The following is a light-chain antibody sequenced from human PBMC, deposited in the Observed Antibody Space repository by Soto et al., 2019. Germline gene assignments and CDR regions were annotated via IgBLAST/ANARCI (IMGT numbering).Light chain of an antibody. Sequence: EIVLTQSPGTLSLSPGERATLSCRASQSVRNNYLAWYQQKPGQAPRLLIYGASNRATGIPDRFSGSGSGTDFTLTISRLEPEVFAVYYCQHYGSSGTFRQGTKVEIK. J-gene: IGKJ1*01. CDR2: GAS. CDR3: QHYGSSGT. V-gene: IGKV3-20*01. CDR1: QSVRNNY.